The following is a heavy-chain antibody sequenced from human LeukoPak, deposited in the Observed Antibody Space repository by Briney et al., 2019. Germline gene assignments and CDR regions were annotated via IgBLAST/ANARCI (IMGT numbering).Heavy chain of an antibody. V-gene: IGHV1-69*01. J-gene: IGHJ6*02. CDR1: GGTFSSYA. CDR2: IIPIFGTA. Sequence: SSVKVSCKASGGTFSSYAISWVRQAPGQGLEWMGGIIPIFGTANYAQKFQGRVTITADESTSTAYMELSSLRSEDTAVYYRARDPTSLMAVAVGDGMDVWGQGTTVTVSS. D-gene: IGHD3-10*01. CDR3: ARDPTSLMAVAVGDGMDV.